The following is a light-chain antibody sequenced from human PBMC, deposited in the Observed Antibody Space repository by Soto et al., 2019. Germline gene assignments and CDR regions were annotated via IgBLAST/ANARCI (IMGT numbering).Light chain of an antibody. Sequence: EIRMTQSASTLSTSEGDGVTIXCRASQILISRFRWYQQKPGKPPKLLISDASSLESGVPPRFSGSGSATEFTRTISSLQPDDFATYYRQQYNDYSGTFGQGTKVDIK. V-gene: IGKV1-5*01. J-gene: IGKJ1*01. CDR1: QILISR. CDR2: DAS. CDR3: QQYNDYSGT.